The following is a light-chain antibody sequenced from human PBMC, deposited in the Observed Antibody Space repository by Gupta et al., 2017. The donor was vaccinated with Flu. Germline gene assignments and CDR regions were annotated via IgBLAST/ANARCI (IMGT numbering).Light chain of an antibody. CDR1: NSDVGTYIL. J-gene: IGLJ2*01. V-gene: IGLV2-23*01. Sequence: QSALTQPASVSGSPGQSITISCTGTNSDVGTYILVSWYQQHPGKAPKLMIYEANKRPSGVSNRFSGSQSGNTDSLTISGLQAEDEAEYDCCSYAGGSTLEIFGGGTKLTVL. CDR2: EAN. CDR3: CSYAGGSTLEI.